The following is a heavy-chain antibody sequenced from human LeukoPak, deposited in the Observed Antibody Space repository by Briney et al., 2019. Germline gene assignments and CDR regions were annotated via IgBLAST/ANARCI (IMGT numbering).Heavy chain of an antibody. CDR2: IYYSGST. V-gene: IGHV4-59*01. CDR3: ARLLGTHINYFDP. J-gene: IGHJ5*02. CDR1: GGSIRSYY. D-gene: IGHD2-21*01. Sequence: SETLSLTCTVSGGSIRSYYWSWLRQPPGQGLEWIGYIYYSGSTNYNPSLKSRVTISVDTSKNQFSLRLSSVTAADTAVYYCARLLGTHINYFDPWGQGTLVTVSS.